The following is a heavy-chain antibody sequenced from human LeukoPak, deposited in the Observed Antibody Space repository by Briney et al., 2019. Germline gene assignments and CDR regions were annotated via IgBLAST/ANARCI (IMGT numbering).Heavy chain of an antibody. CDR3: ARHGGVGVIPDFDY. CDR2: INHSGST. D-gene: IGHD2-8*02. V-gene: IGHV4-34*01. CDR1: GGSFSGYY. J-gene: IGHJ4*02. Sequence: SETLSPTCAVYGGSFSGYYWSWIRQPPGKGLEWIGEINHSGSTNYNPSLKSRVTISVDTSKNQFSLKLSSVTAADTAVYYCARHGGVGVIPDFDYWGPGTLVTVSS.